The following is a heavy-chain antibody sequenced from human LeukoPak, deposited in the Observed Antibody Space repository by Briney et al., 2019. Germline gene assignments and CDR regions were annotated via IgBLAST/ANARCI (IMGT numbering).Heavy chain of an antibody. D-gene: IGHD6-19*01. CDR1: GFTVSSNY. J-gene: IGHJ4*02. CDR3: ARSRVAVAGSQYYFDY. CDR2: IYSGGST. V-gene: IGHV3-53*01. Sequence: GGSLRLSCAASGFTVSSNYMSWVRQAPGKGLEWVSVIYSGGSTYYADSVKGRSTISRDNSKNTLYLQMNSLRAEDTAVYYCARSRVAVAGSQYYFDYWGQGTLVTVSS.